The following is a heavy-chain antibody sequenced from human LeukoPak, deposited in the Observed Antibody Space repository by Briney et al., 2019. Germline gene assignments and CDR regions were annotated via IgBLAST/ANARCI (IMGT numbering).Heavy chain of an antibody. Sequence: SETLSLTCTVSGGSISSYYWSWIRQPAGKGLEWIGRIYTSGSTNYNPSLKSRVTTSVDTSKNQFSLKLSSVTAADTAVYYCASDPSNYYYMDVWGKGTTVTVSS. J-gene: IGHJ6*03. CDR2: IYTSGST. CDR3: ASDPSNYYYMDV. CDR1: GGSISSYY. V-gene: IGHV4-4*07.